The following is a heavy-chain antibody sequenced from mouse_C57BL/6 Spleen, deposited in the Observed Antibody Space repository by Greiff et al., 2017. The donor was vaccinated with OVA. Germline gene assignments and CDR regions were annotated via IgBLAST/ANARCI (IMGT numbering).Heavy chain of an antibody. V-gene: IGHV1-64*01. CDR2: IHPNSGST. CDR1: GYTFTSYW. J-gene: IGHJ3*01. CDR3: AREGDGSSTGFAY. D-gene: IGHD1-1*01. Sequence: QVQLQQPGAELVKPGASVKLSCKASGYTFTSYWMHWVKQRPGQGLEWIGMIHPNSGSTNYNEKFKSKATLSVDKSSSTAYMQLSSLTSEDSAVYYCAREGDGSSTGFAYWGQGTLVTVSA.